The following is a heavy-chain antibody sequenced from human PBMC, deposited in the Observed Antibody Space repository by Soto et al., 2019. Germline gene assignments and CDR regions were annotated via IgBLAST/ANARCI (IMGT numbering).Heavy chain of an antibody. D-gene: IGHD1-1*01. V-gene: IGHV4-59*01. CDR3: ARQLGLWQPLDY. J-gene: IGHJ4*02. CDR1: GGSMRDYY. Sequence: LTLTCSVSGGSMRDYYWGSIRQSPGKGPEWIGYIYYSGNTNYNPSLKSRVTISVDMPKSLFSLKLNSVTAADTAVYYCARQLGLWQPLDYWGRGTLVTVSS. CDR2: IYYSGNT.